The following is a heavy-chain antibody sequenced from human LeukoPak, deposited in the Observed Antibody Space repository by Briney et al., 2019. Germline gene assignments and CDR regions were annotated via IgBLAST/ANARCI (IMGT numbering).Heavy chain of an antibody. CDR3: ARGQGSVTTH. CDR2: INHSGSA. CDR1: GGSFSGYY. J-gene: IGHJ4*02. D-gene: IGHD4-17*01. Sequence: SETLSLTCAVSGGSFSGYYWTWIRQPPVKGLEWIGEINHSGSANYNPSLKSRVTISLDTSKNQFSLKLSSVTAADTAVYYCARGQGSVTTHWGQGTLVTVSS. V-gene: IGHV4-34*01.